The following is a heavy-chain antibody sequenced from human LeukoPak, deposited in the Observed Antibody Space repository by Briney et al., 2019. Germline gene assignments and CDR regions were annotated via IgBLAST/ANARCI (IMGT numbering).Heavy chain of an antibody. CDR3: ARDRCWGSCSRGGGDY. D-gene: IGHD2-2*01. V-gene: IGHV7-4-1*02. CDR2: INTNTGNP. Sequence: ASVKVSCKASGYTFTSYGISWVRQAPGQGLEWMGWINTNTGNPTYAQGFTGRFVFSLDTSVSTAYLQISSLKAEDTAVYYCARDRCWGSCSRGGGDYWGQGTLVTVSS. CDR1: GYTFTSYG. J-gene: IGHJ4*02.